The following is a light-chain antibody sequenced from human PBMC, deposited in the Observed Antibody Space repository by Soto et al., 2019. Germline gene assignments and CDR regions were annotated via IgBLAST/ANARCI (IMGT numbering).Light chain of an antibody. CDR3: LQDYNYPWT. CDR2: GAS. CDR1: QSVSSSY. J-gene: IGKJ1*01. V-gene: IGKV3-20*01. Sequence: EIVLTQAPGTLSFSPGERATLSCRASQSVSSSYLAWYQQKPGQAPRLLIYGASSRATGIPDRFSGSGSGTAFTPTISSLQPEDFATYYCLQDYNYPWTFGQGTKVDIK.